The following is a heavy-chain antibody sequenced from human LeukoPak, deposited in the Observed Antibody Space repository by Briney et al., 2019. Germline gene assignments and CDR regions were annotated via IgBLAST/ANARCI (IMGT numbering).Heavy chain of an antibody. D-gene: IGHD5-18*01. CDR2: INWNGRIT. V-gene: IGHV3-20*04. J-gene: IGHJ6*03. CDR3: ARGSVQLWLRDTYYYMDV. Sequence: GESLRLSCAASGFAFDDYAMNWVRQVPGRGLEWVSGINWNGRITEYADSVKDRFTISRQNTKNSLYLYMNNLGGEDTALYFCARGSVQLWLRDTYYYMDVWGKGTTVTVSS. CDR1: GFAFDDYA.